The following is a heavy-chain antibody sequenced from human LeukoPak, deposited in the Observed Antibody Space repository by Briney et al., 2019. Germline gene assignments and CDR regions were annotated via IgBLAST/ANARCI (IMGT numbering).Heavy chain of an antibody. V-gene: IGHV3-23*01. CDR1: GFTFSSFA. Sequence: GGSLRLSCAASGFTFSSFAMTWVRQAPGKGLEWVSGFDGNGPNTYYADSVKGRWTISRDNARNTLYLQMNSLRAEDTAVYYCAKGGPINWFDPWGQGTLVTVSS. J-gene: IGHJ5*02. D-gene: IGHD2-21*01. CDR3: AKGGPINWFDP. CDR2: FDGNGPNT.